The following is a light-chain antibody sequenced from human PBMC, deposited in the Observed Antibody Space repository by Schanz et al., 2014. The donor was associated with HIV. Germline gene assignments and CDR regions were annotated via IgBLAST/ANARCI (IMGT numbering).Light chain of an antibody. V-gene: IGKV1-33*01. CDR2: DAS. CDR1: QDISNY. J-gene: IGKJ2*03. CDR3: QQYDTYPYS. Sequence: DIQMTQSPSSLSASVGDRVTITCQASQDISNYLNWYQQKPGKAPKLLIYDASNLETGVPSRFSGGGSGTDFTFTITSLQPEDYATYYCQQYDTYPYSFGQGTKLEIK.